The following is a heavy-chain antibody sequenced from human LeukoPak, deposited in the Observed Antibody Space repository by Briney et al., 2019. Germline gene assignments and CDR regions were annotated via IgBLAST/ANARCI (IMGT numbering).Heavy chain of an antibody. CDR3: ARQTSKGWGIHY. CDR2: MYHSGST. V-gene: IGHV4-38-2*01. Sequence: ETLSLTCAVSGYSIGSGYYWGWIRQPPGKGLEWIGSMYHSGSTYYNPSLKSRVTTAVDTSKNQFSLKLSSVTAADTAVYYCARQTSKGWGIHYWGQGTLVTVSS. J-gene: IGHJ4*02. CDR1: GYSIGSGYY. D-gene: IGHD3-16*01.